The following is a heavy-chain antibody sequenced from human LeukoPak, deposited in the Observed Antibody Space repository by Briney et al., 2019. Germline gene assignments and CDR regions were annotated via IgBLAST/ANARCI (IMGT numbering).Heavy chain of an antibody. CDR2: FNPGGGGT. D-gene: IGHD3-22*01. Sequence: VSVKVSCKASGYTFTSYYIHWVRQAPGQGLEWMGIFNPGGGGTSYAQKFQGRVTMTMDTSTSTVYMDLSSLRSEDTAVYYCARGGDYYDSSGYHYAATHWGQGTLVTVSS. V-gene: IGHV1-46*01. CDR3: ARGGDYYDSSGYHYAATH. J-gene: IGHJ4*02. CDR1: GYTFTSYY.